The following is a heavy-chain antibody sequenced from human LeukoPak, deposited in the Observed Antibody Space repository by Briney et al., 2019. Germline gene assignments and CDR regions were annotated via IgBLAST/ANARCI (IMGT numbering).Heavy chain of an antibody. V-gene: IGHV1-69*06. CDR3: ARVKTMIVVVRLFDY. Sequence: SVKVSCKASGGTFSSYAISWVRQTPGQGLEWMGGIIPIFGTANYAQKFQGRVTITADKSTSTAYMELSSLRSDDTAVYYCARVKTMIVVVRLFDYWGQGTQVTVSS. J-gene: IGHJ4*02. CDR2: IIPIFGTA. D-gene: IGHD3-22*01. CDR1: GGTFSSYA.